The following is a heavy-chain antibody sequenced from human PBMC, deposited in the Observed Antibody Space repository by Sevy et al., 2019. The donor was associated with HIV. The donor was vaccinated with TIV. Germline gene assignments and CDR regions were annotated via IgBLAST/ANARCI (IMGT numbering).Heavy chain of an antibody. V-gene: IGHV3-30*03. J-gene: IGHJ4*02. D-gene: IGHD3-10*01. Sequence: GGSLRLSCAASGFTFSSYGIHWVRQAPGKGLEWVAVISYDGSNKYYADSVKGRFTISRDNSKNTLYLQMNSLRAGDTAVYYCAIYGSGSYSGGVFDYWGQGTLVTVSS. CDR3: AIYGSGSYSGGVFDY. CDR1: GFTFSSYG. CDR2: ISYDGSNK.